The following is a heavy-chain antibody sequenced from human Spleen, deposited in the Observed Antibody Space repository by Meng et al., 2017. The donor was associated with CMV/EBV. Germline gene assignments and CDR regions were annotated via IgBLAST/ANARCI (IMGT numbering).Heavy chain of an antibody. J-gene: IGHJ4*02. CDR1: GYNFSDYC. CDR2: VSSSGYSR. CDR3: AGPGDYYDSSGYLY. D-gene: IGHD3-22*01. Sequence: SGYNFSDYCMSWIRQDPGKGLEWISYVSSSGYSRYYADSVEGRFTISRDNAKNSVFLQMNSLRVEDTAVYYCAGPGDYYDSSGYLYWGQGSLVTVSS. V-gene: IGHV3-11*04.